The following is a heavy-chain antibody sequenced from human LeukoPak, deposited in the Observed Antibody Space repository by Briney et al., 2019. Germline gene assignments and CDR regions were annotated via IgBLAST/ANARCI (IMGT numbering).Heavy chain of an antibody. V-gene: IGHV4-59*08. CDR1: GGSFSGYY. CDR2: IYYSGST. Sequence: SETLSLTCAVYGGSFSGYYWSWIRQPPGKGLEWIGYIYYSGSTNYNPSLKSRVTISVDTSKNQFSLKLSSVTAADTAVYYCARPGETTVAPDAFDIWGQGTMVTVSS. J-gene: IGHJ3*02. CDR3: ARPGETTVAPDAFDI. D-gene: IGHD4-17*01.